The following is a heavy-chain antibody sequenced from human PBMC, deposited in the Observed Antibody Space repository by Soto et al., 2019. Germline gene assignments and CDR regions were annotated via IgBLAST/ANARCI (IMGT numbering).Heavy chain of an antibody. CDR3: ARGRQQRRNGMDV. Sequence: SETLSLTCAVYGGSFSGYYWSWIRQPPGKGLEWIGEINHSGSTNYNPSLKSRVTISVDTSKNQFSLKLSSVTAADTAVYHCARGRQQRRNGMDVWGQGTTVTVSS. J-gene: IGHJ6*02. V-gene: IGHV4-34*01. CDR1: GGSFSGYY. CDR2: INHSGST. D-gene: IGHD6-13*01.